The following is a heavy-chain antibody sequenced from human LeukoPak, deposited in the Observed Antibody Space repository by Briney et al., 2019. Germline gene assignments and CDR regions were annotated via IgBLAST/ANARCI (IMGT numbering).Heavy chain of an antibody. CDR3: ARDGSSMVRGVIIPNWFDP. D-gene: IGHD3-10*01. CDR1: GYSFTGHY. V-gene: IGHV1-2*02. CDR2: INPKSGGT. J-gene: IGHJ5*02. Sequence: ASVKVSCKASGYSFTGHYMHWVRQAPGQGLEWMGWINPKSGGTNYAQKFQGRVTMTRDTSISTAYMELSRLRSDDTAVYYCARDGSSMVRGVIIPNWFDPWGQGTLVTVSS.